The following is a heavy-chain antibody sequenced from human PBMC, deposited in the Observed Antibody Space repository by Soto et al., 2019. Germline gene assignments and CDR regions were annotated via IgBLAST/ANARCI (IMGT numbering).Heavy chain of an antibody. D-gene: IGHD5-12*01. J-gene: IGHJ6*02. CDR3: ARSQHDSGYDLARYYYGMDV. CDR1: GGTFSSYA. Sequence: SVKVSCKASGGTFSSYAISWVRQAPGQGLEWMGGIIPIFGTANYAQKFQGRVKITADKSTSTAYMELSSLRSEDTAVYYCARSQHDSGYDLARYYYGMDVWGQGTTVTVSS. CDR2: IIPIFGTA. V-gene: IGHV1-69*06.